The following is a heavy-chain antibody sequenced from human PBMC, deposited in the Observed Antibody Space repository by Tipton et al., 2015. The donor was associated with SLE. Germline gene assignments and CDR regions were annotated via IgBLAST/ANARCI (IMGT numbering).Heavy chain of an antibody. CDR1: GGSISSYY. Sequence: LRLSCTVSGGSISSYYWSWIRQPPGKGLEWIGYIYYSGSTNYNPSLKSRGTISVDTSKNQFSLKLSSVTAADTAVYYCARAGRAWNLFDYWGQGTLVTVSS. CDR3: ARAGRAWNLFDY. V-gene: IGHV4-59*08. D-gene: IGHD1-1*01. J-gene: IGHJ4*02. CDR2: IYYSGST.